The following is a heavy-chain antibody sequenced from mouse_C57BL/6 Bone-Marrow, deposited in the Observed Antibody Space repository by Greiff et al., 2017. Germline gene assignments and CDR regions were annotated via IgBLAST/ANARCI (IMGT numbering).Heavy chain of an antibody. D-gene: IGHD2-10*01. CDR1: GYTFTSYW. J-gene: IGHJ2*01. V-gene: IGHV1-55*01. Sequence: QVHVKQPGAELVKPGASVKMSCKASGYTFTSYWITWVKQRPGQGLEWIGDIYPGSGSTNYNEKFKSKATLTVDTSSSTAYMQLSSLTSEDSAVYYCARGGLLTLDWGKGTTLTVSS. CDR3: ARGGLLTLD. CDR2: IYPGSGST.